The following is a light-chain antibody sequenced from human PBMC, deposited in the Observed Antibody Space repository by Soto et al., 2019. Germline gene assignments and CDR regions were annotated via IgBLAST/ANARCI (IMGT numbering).Light chain of an antibody. CDR2: EVT. CDR1: SNDVGGYNY. V-gene: IGLV2-14*01. Sequence: QSALTQPASVSGSAGQSITISCTGTSNDVGGYNYVSWYQQHPGKAPKVMIYEVTYRPSGVSNRFSGSKSGNTASLTISGLQAXXXADYYCSSFTSRGTYVFGTGTKLTVL. J-gene: IGLJ1*01. CDR3: SSFTSRGTYV.